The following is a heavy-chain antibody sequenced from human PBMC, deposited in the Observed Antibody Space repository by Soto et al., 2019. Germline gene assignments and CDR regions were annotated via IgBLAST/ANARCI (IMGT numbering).Heavy chain of an antibody. CDR1: GVSVGSGSYY. V-gene: IGHV4-61*01. Sequence: QVQLQESGPGLVKPSETLSLTCTVSGVSVGSGSYYWSWIRQPPGKGLEWIGYIYYSGNSNYNPSLKSRVTISVDTSKNQFSLKVSSVTAADTAVYYCARIGLQLPGPPDYWGQGTLVTVSS. J-gene: IGHJ4*02. CDR3: ARIGLQLPGPPDY. CDR2: IYYSGNS. D-gene: IGHD5-12*01.